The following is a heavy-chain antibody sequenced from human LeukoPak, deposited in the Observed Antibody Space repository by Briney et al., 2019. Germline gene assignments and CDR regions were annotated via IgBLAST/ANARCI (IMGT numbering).Heavy chain of an antibody. J-gene: IGHJ4*02. D-gene: IGHD3-22*01. CDR1: GFIVSDNY. Sequence: GGSLRLSCSASGFIVSDNYMSWVRQAPGKGLEWVSVLYSDGTTYYADSVKGRFTISRDHSRNTLYLQMNNLRAEDTAVYYCAREARSGRISGLLDYWGQGTLVTVSS. CDR2: LYSDGTT. CDR3: AREARSGRISGLLDY. V-gene: IGHV3-53*01.